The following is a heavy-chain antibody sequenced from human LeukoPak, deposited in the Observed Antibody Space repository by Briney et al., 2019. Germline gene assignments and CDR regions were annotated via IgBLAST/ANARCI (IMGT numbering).Heavy chain of an antibody. CDR2: ISAYNGNT. CDR3: ARMIRITMVRGVIVGMDV. CDR1: GYTFTSYG. V-gene: IGHV1-18*01. J-gene: IGHJ6*02. D-gene: IGHD3-10*01. Sequence: ASVKVSCKASGYTFTSYGISWVRQAPGQGLEWMGWISAYNGNTNYAQKLQGGVTMTTDTSTSTAYMELRSLRSDDTAVYYCARMIRITMVRGVIVGMDVWGQGTTVTVSS.